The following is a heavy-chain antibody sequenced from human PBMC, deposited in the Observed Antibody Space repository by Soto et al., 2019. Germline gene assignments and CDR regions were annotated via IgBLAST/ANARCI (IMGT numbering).Heavy chain of an antibody. V-gene: IGHV3-21*01. CDR3: AGDPPSGTTLDWFDS. J-gene: IGHJ5*01. CDR1: GFTFSSDS. D-gene: IGHD1-7*01. Sequence: PGGSLRLSCAASGFTFSSDSMGWVRQAPGKGLEWVASISSSGSFVNYADSVKGRFTISRDNAKNSLYLQMRSLKDEDTAVYYCAGDPPSGTTLDWFDSWGQGTLVTVSS. CDR2: ISSSGSFV.